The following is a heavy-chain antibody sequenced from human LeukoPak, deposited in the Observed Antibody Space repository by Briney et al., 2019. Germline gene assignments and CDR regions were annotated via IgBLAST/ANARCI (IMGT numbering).Heavy chain of an antibody. D-gene: IGHD2-15*01. CDR2: IKEDGSEK. Sequence: GGSLRLSCAASGFTFSSYWMSWVRQAPGKGLEWVANIKEDGSEKWYVDSVKGRFTISRDNAKNSLYLQMNSLRVDDTDVYYCARYFTGGSFWNYWSQGALVTVSS. CDR1: GFTFSSYW. CDR3: ARYFTGGSFWNY. J-gene: IGHJ4*02. V-gene: IGHV3-7*01.